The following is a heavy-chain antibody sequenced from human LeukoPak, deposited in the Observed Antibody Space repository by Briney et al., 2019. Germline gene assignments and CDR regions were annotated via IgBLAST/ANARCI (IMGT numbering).Heavy chain of an antibody. CDR1: GFTVSTNF. V-gene: IGHV3-66*02. Sequence: GGSLRLSCAASGFTVSTNFMSWVRLAPGKGLECVSVIYIDGNTFYAGSVKGRFTISRDNSKNTLFLQMNSLRPEDTAVYYCAREGRYDLLTGYYPLGHWGQGALVTVSS. CDR3: AREGRYDLLTGYYPLGH. J-gene: IGHJ4*02. CDR2: IYIDGNT. D-gene: IGHD3-9*01.